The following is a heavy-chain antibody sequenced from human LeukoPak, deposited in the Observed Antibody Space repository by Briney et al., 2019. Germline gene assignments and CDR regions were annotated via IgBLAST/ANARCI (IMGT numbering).Heavy chain of an antibody. CDR3: ARDGYYDSTGYYYQEDIDY. D-gene: IGHD3-22*01. J-gene: IGHJ4*02. CDR1: GYTFSRYG. CDR2: ISAYNGNT. V-gene: IGHV1-18*01. Sequence: ASVKVSCKASGYTFSRYGISWVRQDPGQGLERMGWISAYNGNTKLAQKLQGRVTMTTDTSTSTAHMEVRSLRSDETAVYYCARDGYYDSTGYYYQEDIDYWGQGTLVTVSS.